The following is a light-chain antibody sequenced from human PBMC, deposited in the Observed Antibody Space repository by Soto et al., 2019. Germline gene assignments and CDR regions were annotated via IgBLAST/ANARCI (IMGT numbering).Light chain of an antibody. V-gene: IGLV1-44*01. J-gene: IGLJ1*01. CDR1: SSNMGTNT. CDR2: VND. CDR3: VAWDDSPNGHV. Sequence: QAVVTQPPSASGTPGQRVTISCSGGSSNMGTNTVSWYQQVPGTAPKVLIYVNDQRPSGVPGRFSGSNSGTSASLAISGLQPEDEADYYCVAWDDSPNGHVFGTGTKLTVL.